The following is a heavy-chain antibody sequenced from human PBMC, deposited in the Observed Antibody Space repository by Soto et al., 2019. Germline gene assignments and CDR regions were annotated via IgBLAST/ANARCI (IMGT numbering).Heavy chain of an antibody. CDR2: ISYDGSNK. D-gene: IGHD3-9*01. CDR3: ANGRPVLRDLDWLSPPDDAFDI. CDR1: GFTFSSYG. V-gene: IGHV3-30*18. J-gene: IGHJ3*02. Sequence: QVQLVESGGGVVQPGRSLRLSCAASGFTFSSYGMHWVRQAPGKGLEWVAVISYDGSNKYYADSVKGRFTISRDNSKNTLYLQMNSLRAEDTAVYYCANGRPVLRDLDWLSPPDDAFDIWGQGTMVTVSS.